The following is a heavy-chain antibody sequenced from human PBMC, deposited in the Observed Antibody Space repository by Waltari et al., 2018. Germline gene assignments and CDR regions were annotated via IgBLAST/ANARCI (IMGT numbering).Heavy chain of an antibody. V-gene: IGHV1-69*10. Sequence: QVQLVQSGAEVKKPGSSVKVSCKASGGTFSSYAISWVRQAPGQGLEWMGGIIPILGIANYAQKFQGRVTITADKSTSTAYMELSSLRSEDTAVYYCATLWGQQLATCYYYYYYYMDVWGKGTTVTVSS. D-gene: IGHD6-13*01. J-gene: IGHJ6*03. CDR3: ATLWGQQLATCYYYYYYYMDV. CDR2: IIPILGIA. CDR1: GGTFSSYA.